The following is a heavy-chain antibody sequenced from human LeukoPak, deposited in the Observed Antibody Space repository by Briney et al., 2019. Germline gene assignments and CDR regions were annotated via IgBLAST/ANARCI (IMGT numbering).Heavy chain of an antibody. CDR2: IYYTGST. CDR3: ATWGYDSSGYYYLYY. V-gene: IGHV4-59*08. D-gene: IGHD3-22*01. CDR1: GGSISRYY. Sequence: PSETLSLTCTVSGGSISRYYWSWIRQPPGKGLEWIGYIYYTGSTNYNPSFKSRVTISVDTSKNQFSLKLSSVTAADTAVYYCATWGYDSSGYYYLYYWGQGTLVTVSS. J-gene: IGHJ4*02.